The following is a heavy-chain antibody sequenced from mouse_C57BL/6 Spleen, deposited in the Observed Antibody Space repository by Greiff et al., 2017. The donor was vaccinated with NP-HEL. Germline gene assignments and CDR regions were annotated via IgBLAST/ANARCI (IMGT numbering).Heavy chain of an antibody. CDR3: ARDSNHWYFDV. Sequence: VQLKESGPELVKPGASVKIPCKASGYTFTDYNMDWVKQSHGKSLEWIGDINPNNGGTIYNQKFKGKATLTVDKSSSTAYMELRSLTSEDTAVYYCARDSNHWYFDVWGTGTTVTVSS. CDR2: INPNNGGT. V-gene: IGHV1-18*01. CDR1: GYTFTDYN. J-gene: IGHJ1*03. D-gene: IGHD2-5*01.